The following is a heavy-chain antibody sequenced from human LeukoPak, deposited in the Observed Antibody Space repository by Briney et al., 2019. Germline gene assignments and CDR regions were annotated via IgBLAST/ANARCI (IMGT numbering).Heavy chain of an antibody. CDR2: IYYSGST. D-gene: IGHD3-10*01. J-gene: IGHJ4*02. CDR3: ARFSKDYYYGSGSYTVDY. V-gene: IGHV4-59*01. Sequence: PSETLSLTCTVSGGSISSYYWSWIRQPPGKRLEWIGYIYYSGSTNYNPSLKSRVTISVDTSKNQFSLKLSSVTAADTAVYYCARFSKDYYYGSGSYTVDYWGQGTLVTVSS. CDR1: GGSISSYY.